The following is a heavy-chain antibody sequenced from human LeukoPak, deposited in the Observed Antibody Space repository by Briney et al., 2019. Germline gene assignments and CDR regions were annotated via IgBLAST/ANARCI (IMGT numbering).Heavy chain of an antibody. CDR2: INLDGSEK. Sequence: PGGSLRLSCATSEFTFSNCWMSWVRQAPGKGLEWVANINLDGSEKYYVDSVKGRFTISRDNAKNSLYLQMNSLRAEDTAVYYCARPDYDFWSGPYYFDYWGQGTLVTVSS. CDR3: ARPDYDFWSGPYYFDY. J-gene: IGHJ4*02. D-gene: IGHD3-3*01. V-gene: IGHV3-7*01. CDR1: EFTFSNCW.